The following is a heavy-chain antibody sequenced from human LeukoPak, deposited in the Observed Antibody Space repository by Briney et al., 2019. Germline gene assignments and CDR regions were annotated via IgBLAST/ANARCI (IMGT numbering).Heavy chain of an antibody. CDR2: ISGSGGST. CDR3: AKGYNCSSTSCLYYYMDV. D-gene: IGHD2-2*01. Sequence: PGGPLRLSCAASGFTFSSYAMSWVRQAPGKGLEWVSAISGSGGSTYYADPVKGRFTISRDNSKNTLYLQMNSLRAEDTAVYYCAKGYNCSSTSCLYYYMDVWGKGTTVTVSS. CDR1: GFTFSSYA. J-gene: IGHJ6*03. V-gene: IGHV3-23*01.